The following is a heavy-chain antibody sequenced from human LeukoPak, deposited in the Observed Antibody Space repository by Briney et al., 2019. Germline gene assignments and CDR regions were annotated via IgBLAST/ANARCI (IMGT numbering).Heavy chain of an antibody. CDR1: GGTFSSYA. J-gene: IGHJ5*02. Sequence: SVKVSCKASGGTFSSYAISWVRQAPGQGLEWMGGIIPIFGTANYAQKFQGRVTITADESTSTAYMELGSLRSDDTAVYYCARVRKRGNWFDPWGQGTLVTVSS. V-gene: IGHV1-69*01. CDR3: ARVRKRGNWFDP. CDR2: IIPIFGTA.